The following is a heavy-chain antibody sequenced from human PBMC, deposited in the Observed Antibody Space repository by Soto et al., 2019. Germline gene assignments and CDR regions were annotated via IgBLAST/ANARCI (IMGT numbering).Heavy chain of an antibody. CDR1: GGSFNNYG. J-gene: IGHJ3*02. Sequence: QGQLVQSGAEVRKRGSSVKVSCEASGGSFNNYGISWMRQAPGEGLEWMGGIIPYYDSANYAQKSRGRLMMTADKAPKGVYMELKSLRLENRAPYYCVRYWLAGSLFIAFDIWGQMTIV. D-gene: IGHD3-10*01. CDR3: VRYWLAGSLFIAFDI. CDR2: IIPYYDSA. V-gene: IGHV1-69*06.